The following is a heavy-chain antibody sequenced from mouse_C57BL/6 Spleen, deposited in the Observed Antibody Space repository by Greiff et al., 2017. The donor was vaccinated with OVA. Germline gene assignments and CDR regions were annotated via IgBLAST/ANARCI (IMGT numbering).Heavy chain of an antibody. CDR3: ARPIYYDYENFDY. J-gene: IGHJ2*01. Sequence: VQLQQSGAELAKPGASVKLSCKASGYTFTSYWIHWVKQRPGQGLEWIGYINPSSGYTKYNQKFKDKATLTADKSSSTAYMQLSSLTYEDSAVYFCARPIYYDYENFDYWGQGTTLTVSS. D-gene: IGHD2-4*01. V-gene: IGHV1-7*01. CDR2: INPSSGYT. CDR1: GYTFTSYW.